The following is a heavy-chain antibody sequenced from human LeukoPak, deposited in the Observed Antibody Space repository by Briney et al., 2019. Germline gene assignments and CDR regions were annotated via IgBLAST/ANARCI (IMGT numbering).Heavy chain of an antibody. CDR1: GYTFTSYY. J-gene: IGHJ4*02. CDR3: ARGSLGYCSSTSCHGGFDY. CDR2: INPSGGST. Sequence: ASVKVSCKASGYTFTSYYMHWVRQAPGQGLEWMGIINPSGGSTSYAQKFQGRVTMTRDTSTSTVYMELSSLRSEDTAVYYCARGSLGYCSSTSCHGGFDYWGQGTLVTVSS. D-gene: IGHD2-2*01. V-gene: IGHV1-46*01.